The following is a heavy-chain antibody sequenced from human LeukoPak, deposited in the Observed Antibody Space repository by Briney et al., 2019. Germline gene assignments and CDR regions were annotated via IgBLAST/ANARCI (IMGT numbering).Heavy chain of an antibody. CDR3: ARERVVVPAAPWEPYYYYGMDV. CDR1: GYTFTSYG. J-gene: IGHJ6*02. Sequence: GASVKVSCKASGYTFTSYGISWVRQAPGQGLEWMGWISAYNGNTNYAQKLQGRVTMTTDTSTSTAYMELSRLRSDDTAVYYCARERVVVPAAPWEPYYYYGMDVWGQGTTVTVSS. V-gene: IGHV1-18*01. CDR2: ISAYNGNT. D-gene: IGHD2-2*01.